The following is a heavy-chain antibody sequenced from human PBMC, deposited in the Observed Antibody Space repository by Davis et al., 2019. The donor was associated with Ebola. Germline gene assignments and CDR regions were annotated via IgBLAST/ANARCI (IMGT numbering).Heavy chain of an antibody. CDR2: MFHTGST. V-gene: IGHV4-30-2*01. J-gene: IGHJ4*02. D-gene: IGHD3-9*01. Sequence: LRLSCAVSGGSISSGSYSWSWIRQPPGKGLEWLGYMFHTGSTYYNPSLKSRVTMSVDRSKSQFSLILSSVTAADTAVYYCARSHSDWLLPFDYWGQGTLATVSS. CDR3: ARSHSDWLLPFDY. CDR1: GGSISSGSYS.